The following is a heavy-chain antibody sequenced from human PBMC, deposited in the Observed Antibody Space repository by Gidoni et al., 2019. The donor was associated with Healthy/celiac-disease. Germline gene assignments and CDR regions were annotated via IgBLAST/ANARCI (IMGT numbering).Heavy chain of an antibody. Sequence: EVQLVESGGGLVQPGGSLRLSCAASGFTVRSNYMSWVRQAPGKGLEWVSVIYSGGSTYYADSVKGRFTISRDNSKNTLYLQMNSLRAEDTAVYYCARDVLYYYDSSGYTHWGQGTLVTVSS. CDR3: ARDVLYYYDSSGYTH. D-gene: IGHD3-22*01. V-gene: IGHV3-66*02. J-gene: IGHJ1*01. CDR1: GFTVRSNY. CDR2: IYSGGST.